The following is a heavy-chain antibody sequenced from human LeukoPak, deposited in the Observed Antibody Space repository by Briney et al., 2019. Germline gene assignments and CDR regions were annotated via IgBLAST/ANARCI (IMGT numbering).Heavy chain of an antibody. CDR3: ARHLGSGSYYRRRHTFGSFDY. J-gene: IGHJ4*02. Sequence: SQTLSLTCAISGDSVSSNSAAWNWIRQSPSRGLEWLGRTYYRSKWYNDYAVSVKSRITINPDTSKNQFSLKLSSVTAADTAVYYCARHLGSGSYYRRRHTFGSFDYWGQGTLVTVSS. CDR2: TYYRSKWYN. D-gene: IGHD1-26*01. CDR1: GDSVSSNSAA. V-gene: IGHV6-1*01.